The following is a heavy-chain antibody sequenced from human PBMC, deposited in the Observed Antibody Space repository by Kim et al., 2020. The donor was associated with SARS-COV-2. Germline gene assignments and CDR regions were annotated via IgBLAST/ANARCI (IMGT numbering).Heavy chain of an antibody. CDR1: GFTFSSYG. CDR2: ISYDGSNK. CDR3: AKNLNEWELLRTLLDY. J-gene: IGHJ4*02. V-gene: IGHV3-30*18. D-gene: IGHD1-26*01. Sequence: GGSLRLSCAASGFTFSSYGMHWVRQAPGKGLEWVAVISYDGSNKYYADSVKGRFTISRDNSKNTLYLQMNSLRAEDTAVYYCAKNLNEWELLRTLLDYWGQGTLVTVSS.